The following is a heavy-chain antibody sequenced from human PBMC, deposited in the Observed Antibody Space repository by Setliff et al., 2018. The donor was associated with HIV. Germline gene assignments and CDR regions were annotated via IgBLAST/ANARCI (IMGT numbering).Heavy chain of an antibody. CDR2: MNPDSRNT. CDR1: GCTFTNYD. D-gene: IGHD6-19*01. Sequence: ASVKVSCKPSGCTFTNYDINWVRQAAGQGLEWMGWMNPDSRNTGYAQRFEGSVTMTWDTSTSTAYMELNNVKFEDTAVYYCARGAWYSSGWYSSRYMDVWGKGTTVTVSS. J-gene: IGHJ6*03. V-gene: IGHV1-8*02. CDR3: ARGAWYSSGWYSSRYMDV.